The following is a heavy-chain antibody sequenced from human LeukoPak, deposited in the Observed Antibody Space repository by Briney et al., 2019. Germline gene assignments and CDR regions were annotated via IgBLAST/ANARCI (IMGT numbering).Heavy chain of an antibody. CDR2: ISWNSGSI. D-gene: IGHD2-2*01. V-gene: IGHV3-9*01. CDR1: GFTFDDYV. CDR3: ARGIVVVPAAPNWFDP. Sequence: GRSLRLSCAASGFTFDDYVMHWVRQAPGKGLEWVSGISWNSGSIGYADSVKGRVTISRDNSKNSLYLQMNSLRAQDTALYYCARGIVVVPAAPNWFDPWGQGTLVTVSS. J-gene: IGHJ5*02.